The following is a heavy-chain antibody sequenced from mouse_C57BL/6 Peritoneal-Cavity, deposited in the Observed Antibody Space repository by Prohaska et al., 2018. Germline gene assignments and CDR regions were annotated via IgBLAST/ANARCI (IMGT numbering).Heavy chain of an antibody. J-gene: IGHJ1*03. V-gene: IGHV5-17*01. CDR1: GFTFSDYG. D-gene: IGHD1-1*01. CDR2: ISSGRSTI. CDR3: ATPYYGSSSYWYFDV. Sequence: EVQLVESGGGLVKPGGSLKLSCAASGFTFSDYGMHWVRQAPEKGLEWVAYISSGRSTIYYADTVKGRFTISRDNAKNTLFLQMTSLRSEDTAMYYCATPYYGSSSYWYFDVWGTGTTVTVSS.